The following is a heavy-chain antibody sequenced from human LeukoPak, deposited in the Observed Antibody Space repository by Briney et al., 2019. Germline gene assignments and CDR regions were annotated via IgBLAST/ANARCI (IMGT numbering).Heavy chain of an antibody. CDR1: GFTFSSYW. CDR3: ARGFADDFWSGHY. D-gene: IGHD3-3*01. Sequence: HAGGSLRLSCAASGFTFSSYWMSWVRQAPGKGLEWVAHIKQDGSEKYYVDSVKGRFTISRDNAKNSLYLQMNSLRAEDTAVYYCARGFADDFWSGHYWGQGTLVTVSS. V-gene: IGHV3-7*01. J-gene: IGHJ4*02. CDR2: IKQDGSEK.